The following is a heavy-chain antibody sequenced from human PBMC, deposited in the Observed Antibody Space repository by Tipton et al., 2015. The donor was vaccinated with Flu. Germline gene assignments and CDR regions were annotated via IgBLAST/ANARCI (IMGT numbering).Heavy chain of an antibody. Sequence: TLSLTCSVSGGAISPFYWSWVRQPPGKGLEWIGYIHYTGATDYTPSLRSRATISVDMSKNQLSLKLTSVTAADTAVYYCARGHGTSSYHYLRPFDSWGQGTLVTVSS. V-gene: IGHV4-59*08. J-gene: IGHJ4*02. CDR1: GGAISPFY. D-gene: IGHD3-22*01. CDR3: ARGHGTSSYHYLRPFDS. CDR2: IHYTGAT.